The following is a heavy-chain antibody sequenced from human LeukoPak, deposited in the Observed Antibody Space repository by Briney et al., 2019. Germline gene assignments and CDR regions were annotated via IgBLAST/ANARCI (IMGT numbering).Heavy chain of an antibody. D-gene: IGHD2-15*01. CDR2: ISDDGSNK. V-gene: IGHV3-30*04. Sequence: PGGSLRLSCAASGFTFSSYAMHWVRQAPGKGLGWVAVISDDGSNKYYAGSVKGRFTISRDNSKNTLYLQMNSLRAEDTAVYYCARDPSDSGAFDYWGQGTLVTVSS. CDR3: ARDPSDSGAFDY. CDR1: GFTFSSYA. J-gene: IGHJ4*02.